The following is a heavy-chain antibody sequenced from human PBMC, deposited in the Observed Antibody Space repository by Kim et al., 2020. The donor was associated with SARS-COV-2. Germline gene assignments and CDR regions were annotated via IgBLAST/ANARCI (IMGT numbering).Heavy chain of an antibody. D-gene: IGHD3-10*01. Sequence: ASVKVSCKASGYTFTSYGISWVRQAPGQGLEWMGWISAYNGNTNYAQKLQGRVTMTTDTSTSTAYMELRSLRSDDTAVYYCARENYGSGSYQKYYFDYWGQGTLVTVSS. V-gene: IGHV1-18*01. CDR1: GYTFTSYG. J-gene: IGHJ4*02. CDR3: ARENYGSGSYQKYYFDY. CDR2: ISAYNGNT.